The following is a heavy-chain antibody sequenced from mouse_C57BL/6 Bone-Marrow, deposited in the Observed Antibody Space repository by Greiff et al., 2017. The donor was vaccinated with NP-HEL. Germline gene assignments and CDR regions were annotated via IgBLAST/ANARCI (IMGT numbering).Heavy chain of an antibody. CDR1: GYTFTSYG. D-gene: IGHD1-1*01. CDR3: ARGDYYYGTGFAY. CDR2: SYPRSGNT. V-gene: IGHV1-81*01. J-gene: IGHJ3*01. Sequence: VQLQQSGAELARPGASVKLSCKASGYTFTSYGISWVKQRTGQGLEWIGESYPRSGNTYYNEKFKGKDTLHADKYYSTAYMELRSLTSEDSAVYFCARGDYYYGTGFAYWGQGTLFTVSA.